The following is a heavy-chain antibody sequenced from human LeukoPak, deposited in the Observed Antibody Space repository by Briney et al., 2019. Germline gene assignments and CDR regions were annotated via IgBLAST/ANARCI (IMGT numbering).Heavy chain of an antibody. J-gene: IGHJ4*02. Sequence: ASVKVSCKASGYTFTGYYMHWVRQAPGQGLEWMGWINADSGDTKYAQKFQGWVTMTRDTSINTVYMQLGRLTFDDTAIYYCARYLSHYDYFDYWGQGTLVTVSS. CDR3: ARYLSHYDYFDY. V-gene: IGHV1-2*04. CDR1: GYTFTGYY. D-gene: IGHD5-12*01. CDR2: INADSGDT.